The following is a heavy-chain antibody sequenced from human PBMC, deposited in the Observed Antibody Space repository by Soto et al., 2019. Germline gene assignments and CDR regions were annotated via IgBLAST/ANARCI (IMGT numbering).Heavy chain of an antibody. V-gene: IGHV2-70*01. CDR1: GFSLSTSGMC. Sequence: SGPTLVNPTQTLTLTCTFSGFSLSTSGMCVSWIRQPPGKALEWLALIDWDDDKYYSTSLKTRLTISKDTSKNQVVLTMTNMDPVDTATYYCARTYDSSGHPQHRYFDYWGQGTMVTVSS. D-gene: IGHD3-22*01. CDR3: ARTYDSSGHPQHRYFDY. CDR2: IDWDDDK. J-gene: IGHJ4*02.